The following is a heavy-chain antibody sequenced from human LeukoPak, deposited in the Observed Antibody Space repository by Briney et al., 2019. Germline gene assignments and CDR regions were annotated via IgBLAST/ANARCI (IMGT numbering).Heavy chain of an antibody. CDR2: IYHGGST. Sequence: ASETLSLTCSVSDGSISSNYYWAWIRQPPGKGLEWIGSIYHGGSTHYNPSLMGRPTVSMDTSRNQFSLRLTSVTAADTAVYYCSRRGLTVPATWGRGTTVTVS. CDR3: SRRGLTVPAT. D-gene: IGHD6-19*01. V-gene: IGHV4-39*01. CDR1: DGSISSNYY. J-gene: IGHJ6*02.